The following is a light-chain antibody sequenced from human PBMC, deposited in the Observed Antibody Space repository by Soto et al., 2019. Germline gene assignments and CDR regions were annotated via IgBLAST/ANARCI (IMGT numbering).Light chain of an antibody. CDR3: QTWGTGIRV. J-gene: IGLJ3*02. CDR1: SGHSSYD. V-gene: IGLV4-69*01. Sequence: QLVLTQSPSASASLGASVKLTCTLSSGHSSYDIAWYQQRPEKGPRYLMKLNTDGSHSKGDGIPDRFSGSSSGAERYLTIPSLQSEDEADYYCQTWGTGIRVFGAGTKLTVL. CDR2: LNTDGSH.